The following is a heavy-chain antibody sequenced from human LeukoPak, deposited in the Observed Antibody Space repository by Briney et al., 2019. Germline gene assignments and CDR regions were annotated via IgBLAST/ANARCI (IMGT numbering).Heavy chain of an antibody. J-gene: IGHJ6*03. D-gene: IGHD6-13*01. Sequence: AGGSLRLSCAASGFTSSSYAMHWVRQAPGKGLEYVSAISSNGGSTYYANSVKGRFTIFRDNSKNTLYLQMGSLRAEDMAVYYCARDRHGGGAAAGTPYYYYMDVWGKGTTVTVSS. CDR1: GFTSSSYA. CDR2: ISSNGGST. V-gene: IGHV3-64*01. CDR3: ARDRHGGGAAAGTPYYYYMDV.